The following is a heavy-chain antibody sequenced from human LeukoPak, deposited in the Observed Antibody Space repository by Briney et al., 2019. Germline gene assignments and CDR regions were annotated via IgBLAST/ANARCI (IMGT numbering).Heavy chain of an antibody. CDR3: AKEAVGYSRGWYVFFDY. CDR1: GFTFSSYS. D-gene: IGHD6-19*01. J-gene: IGHJ4*02. CDR2: ISSSSSYI. Sequence: GGSLRLSCAASGFTFSSYSMTWVRQAPGKGLEWVSSISSSSSYIYYADSVKGRFTISRDNAKNSLYLQMNSLRAEDTAVYYCAKEAVGYSRGWYVFFDYWGQGTLVTVSS. V-gene: IGHV3-21*04.